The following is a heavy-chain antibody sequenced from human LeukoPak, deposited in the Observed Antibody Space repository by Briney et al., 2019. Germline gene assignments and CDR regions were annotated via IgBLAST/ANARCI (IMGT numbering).Heavy chain of an antibody. CDR2: IIPIIGTV. V-gene: IGHV1-69*13. J-gene: IGHJ3*02. D-gene: IGHD3-22*01. Sequence: SVKVSCKASGGTFNRYAISWVRQAPGQGLEWMGGIIPIIGTVNYAQKFQGRVTITADESTSTAYMEPSSLRSEDTAVYYCARQITMIEEGAFDIWGQGTMVTVSS. CDR1: GGTFNRYA. CDR3: ARQITMIEEGAFDI.